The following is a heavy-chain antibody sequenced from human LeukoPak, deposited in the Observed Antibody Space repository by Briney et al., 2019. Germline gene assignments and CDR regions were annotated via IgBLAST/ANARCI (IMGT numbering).Heavy chain of an antibody. D-gene: IGHD1-1*01. J-gene: IGHJ4*02. V-gene: IGHV3-74*01. CDR1: GFTFGSYE. Sequence: GGSLRLSCAASGFTFGSYEMNWVRQAPGKGLVWVSRIDSDGNSTAYADSVKGRFTISRDNAKNTLYLQMNSLRAEDTAVYYCASEGTTGTTWGPDYWGQGTLVTVSS. CDR3: ASEGTTGTTWGPDY. CDR2: IDSDGNST.